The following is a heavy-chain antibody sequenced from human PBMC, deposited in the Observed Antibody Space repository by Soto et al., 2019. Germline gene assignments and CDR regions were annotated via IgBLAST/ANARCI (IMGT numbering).Heavy chain of an antibody. Sequence: SETLSLTCTVSGGSISSGGYYWSWIRQHPGKGLEWIGYIYYSGSTYYNPSLKSRVTISVDTSKNQFSLKLSSVTAADTAVYYCARPGAFRAGFGGSLDAFDIWGQGTMVTVSS. V-gene: IGHV4-31*03. J-gene: IGHJ3*02. CDR1: GGSISSGGYY. CDR2: IYYSGST. D-gene: IGHD3-16*01. CDR3: ARPGAFRAGFGGSLDAFDI.